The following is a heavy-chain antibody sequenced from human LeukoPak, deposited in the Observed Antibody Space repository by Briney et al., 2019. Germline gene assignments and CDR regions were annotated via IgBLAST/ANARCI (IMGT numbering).Heavy chain of an antibody. CDR1: GFTFDDYA. D-gene: IGHD2/OR15-2a*01. J-gene: IGHJ3*02. CDR2: ISWNSGSI. V-gene: IGHV3-9*01. Sequence: GGSLRLSCAASGFTFDDYAMHWVRHAPGKGLEWVSGISWNSGSIGYADSVKGRFTISRDNAKNSLYLQMNSLRAEDTALYYRAKELGSTFEAFDIWGQGTMVTVSS. CDR3: AKELGSTFEAFDI.